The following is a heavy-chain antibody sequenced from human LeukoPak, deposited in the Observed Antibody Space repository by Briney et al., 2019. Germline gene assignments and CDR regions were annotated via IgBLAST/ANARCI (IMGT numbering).Heavy chain of an antibody. Sequence: GGSLRLSCAASGFTFSSYPMHWVRQAPSLGLQWVAVISHDGSNKYYEDSVKGRFTISRDNSKSTLYLHLNIPRPEDTAVYYCTRSVVTTADFDYWGQGTLVTVSS. V-gene: IGHV3-30-3*01. J-gene: IGHJ4*02. CDR2: ISHDGSNK. D-gene: IGHD2-21*02. CDR3: TRSVVTTADFDY. CDR1: GFTFSSYP.